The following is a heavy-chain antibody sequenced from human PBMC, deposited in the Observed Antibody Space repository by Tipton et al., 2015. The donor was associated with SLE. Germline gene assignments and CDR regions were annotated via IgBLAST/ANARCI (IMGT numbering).Heavy chain of an antibody. J-gene: IGHJ4*02. CDR3: ARDRLLGYFDY. D-gene: IGHD3-16*01. Sequence: SLRLSCAASGFTFSSYSMNWVRQAPGKGLEWVSSISSSSSYIYYADSVKGRFTISRDNAKNSLYLQMNSLRAEDTAVYYCARDRLLGYFDYWGQGTLVTVSS. V-gene: IGHV3-21*03. CDR1: GFTFSSYS. CDR2: ISSSSSYI.